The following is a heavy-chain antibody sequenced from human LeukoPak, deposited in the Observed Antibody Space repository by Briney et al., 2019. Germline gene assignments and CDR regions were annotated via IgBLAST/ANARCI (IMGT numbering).Heavy chain of an antibody. D-gene: IGHD5-12*01. Sequence: GGSLRFSCAAAGFTISDYYMSWLRQAPGKGLEWVSYISSSGSTLYYAASVKGRFPIARDNAKNSLYLQMNSRRAEDTAVYSCARGGERDSGYSGYEFDYWGQGTLVTVSS. CDR1: GFTISDYY. CDR3: ARGGERDSGYSGYEFDY. J-gene: IGHJ4*02. CDR2: ISSSGSTL. V-gene: IGHV3-11*04.